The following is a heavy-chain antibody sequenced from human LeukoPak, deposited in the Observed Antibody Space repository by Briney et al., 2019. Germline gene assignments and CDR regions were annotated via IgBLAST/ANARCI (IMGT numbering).Heavy chain of an antibody. CDR3: ARRVQMATADGFDI. J-gene: IGHJ3*02. D-gene: IGHD5-24*01. CDR1: GYIFTRYW. Sequence: GESLKISCKGSGYIFTRYWIGWVRQMPGKGLEWMGIIYPGDSDVRCSPSLQGQVTMSVDRSINSAFLQWSSLKASDTAIYYCARRVQMATADGFDIWGRGTVVTVSS. V-gene: IGHV5-51*01. CDR2: IYPGDSDV.